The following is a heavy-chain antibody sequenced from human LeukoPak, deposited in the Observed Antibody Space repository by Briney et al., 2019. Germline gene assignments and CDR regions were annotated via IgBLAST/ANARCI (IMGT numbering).Heavy chain of an antibody. CDR1: GFTFSSYG. Sequence: GGSLRLSCAASGFTFSSYGMHWVGQAPGKGLEWGAVISYDGNNKYYADSVKGRFTISRDNSQNTVYLQMNSLRGEDTAVYYCAKGLAAAGQRGYFDCWGQGTLVTVSS. CDR2: ISYDGNNK. J-gene: IGHJ4*02. D-gene: IGHD6-13*01. V-gene: IGHV3-30*18. CDR3: AKGLAAAGQRGYFDC.